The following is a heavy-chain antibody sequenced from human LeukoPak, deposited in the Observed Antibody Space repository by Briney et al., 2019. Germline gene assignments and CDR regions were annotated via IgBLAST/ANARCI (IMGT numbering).Heavy chain of an antibody. V-gene: IGHV3-23*01. CDR1: GFTVSSNY. CDR2: ISGSGGTT. CDR3: AKSVSPGGYVGSLYFFDD. Sequence: AGGSLRLSCAASGFTVSSNYMSWVRQAPGKGLEWVSTISGSGGTTYYADSVEGQFTISRDNSKNTVSLQMNSLRAEDTAIYYCAKSVSPGGYVGSLYFFDDWGQGTLVTVSS. J-gene: IGHJ4*02. D-gene: IGHD1-26*01.